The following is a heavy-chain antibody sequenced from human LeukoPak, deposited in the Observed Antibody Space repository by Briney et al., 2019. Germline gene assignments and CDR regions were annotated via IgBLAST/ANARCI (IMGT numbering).Heavy chain of an antibody. V-gene: IGHV1-18*04. D-gene: IGHD3-10*01. J-gene: IGHJ4*02. CDR2: ISAYNGNT. Sequence: ASVKVSCEASGYTFTSYGISWVRQAPGQGLEWMGWISAYNGNTNYAQKLQGRVTMTTDTSTSTAYMELRSLRSDDTAVYYCARDRPGYGSGSYYPIGHYFDYWGQGTLVTVSS. CDR3: ARDRPGYGSGSYYPIGHYFDY. CDR1: GYTFTSYG.